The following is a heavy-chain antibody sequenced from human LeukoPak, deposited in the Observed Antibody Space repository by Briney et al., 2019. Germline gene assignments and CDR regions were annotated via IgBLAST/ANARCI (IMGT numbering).Heavy chain of an antibody. CDR3: ARDEAEYSSAC. CDR2: ISSSSSYI. V-gene: IGHV3-21*01. D-gene: IGHD6-6*01. J-gene: IGHJ4*02. CDR1: GFTFSSYS. Sequence: GGSLRLSCAASGFTFSSYSMNWVRQAPGKGLEWVSSISSSSSYIYYADSVKGRFTISRDDAKNSLYLQMNSLRAEDTAVYYCARDEAEYSSACWGQGTLVTVSS.